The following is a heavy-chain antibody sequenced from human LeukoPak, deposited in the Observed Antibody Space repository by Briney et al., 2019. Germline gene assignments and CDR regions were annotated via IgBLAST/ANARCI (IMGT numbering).Heavy chain of an antibody. D-gene: IGHD4-17*01. CDR3: ARGGWGATVTRDFDY. CDR1: GFTFSSYS. CDR2: ISSSSSYI. J-gene: IGHJ4*02. V-gene: IGHV3-21*01. Sequence: GGPLRLSCGASGFTFSSYSMNWVRQAPGKGLEWVSSISSSSSYIYYADSVKARFTISRHNAKNPLYLQMNSLRAEDTAVYYCARGGWGATVTRDFDYWGQGTLVTVSS.